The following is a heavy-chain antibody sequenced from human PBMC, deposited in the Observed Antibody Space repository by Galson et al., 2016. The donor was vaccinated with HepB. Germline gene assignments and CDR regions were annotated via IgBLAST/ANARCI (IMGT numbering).Heavy chain of an antibody. CDR2: ISGSARFT. CDR3: AKIISPIGSTWWSGWYFDL. J-gene: IGHJ2*01. D-gene: IGHD6-13*01. V-gene: IGHV3-23*01. CDR1: GFTFSSYG. Sequence: SLRLSCAASGFTFSSYGMFWVRQAPGKGLEWVSGISGSARFTFNVDSVRGRFTITRDNSNNTLYLQMSSLRAEDTALYYCAKIISPIGSTWWSGWYFDLWGRGTLVTVSS.